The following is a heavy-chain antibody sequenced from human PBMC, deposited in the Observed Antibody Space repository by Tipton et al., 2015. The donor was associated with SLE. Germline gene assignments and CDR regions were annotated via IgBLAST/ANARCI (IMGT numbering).Heavy chain of an antibody. D-gene: IGHD3-22*01. CDR2: FYRSGVT. V-gene: IGHV4-39*07. CDR1: GGSISSSIDSY. Sequence: TLSLTCTVSGGSISSSIDSYWAWIRQPPGKRLEWIGSFYRSGVTYVNPSLESRVTMSVDKSKNEFSLELTSVTAADTAVYYCAKYSYDSSGLQFFDYWGQGTLFTVSS. J-gene: IGHJ4*02. CDR3: AKYSYDSSGLQFFDY.